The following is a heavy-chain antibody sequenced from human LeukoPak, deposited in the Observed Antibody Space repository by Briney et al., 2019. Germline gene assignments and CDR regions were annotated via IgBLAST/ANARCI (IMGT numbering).Heavy chain of an antibody. V-gene: IGHV4-59*08. CDR3: ARLSSGSRPNFDS. CDR2: IYFTGTT. CDR1: GGSFSAYY. Sequence: PSETLCLTCTISGGSFSAYYWSWVRQPLGKGLEWIGDIYFTGTTTYYPSPRSRVTISLDTSNNQSSLDLTSVTVADTAVYYCARLSSGSRPNFDSWGQGSLVTVSS. D-gene: IGHD6-19*01. J-gene: IGHJ4*02.